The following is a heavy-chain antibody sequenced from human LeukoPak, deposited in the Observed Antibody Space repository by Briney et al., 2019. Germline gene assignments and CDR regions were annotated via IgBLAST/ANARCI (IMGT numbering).Heavy chain of an antibody. D-gene: IGHD2-2*01. J-gene: IGHJ6*02. Sequence: PSETLSLTCAVSGGSFSGYYWSWIRQPPGKGLEWIGEINHSGSTNYNSSLKSRVTISVDTSKNQFSLKLSSATAADTAVYYCARIGSSQDVWGQGTTVTVSS. CDR2: INHSGST. CDR3: ARIGSSQDV. CDR1: GGSFSGYY. V-gene: IGHV4-34*01.